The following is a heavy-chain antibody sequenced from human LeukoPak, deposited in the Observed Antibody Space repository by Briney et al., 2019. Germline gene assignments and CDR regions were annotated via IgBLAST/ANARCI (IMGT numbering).Heavy chain of an antibody. J-gene: IGHJ6*02. CDR3: ARDVTGTTLDYYYGMDV. V-gene: IGHV4-59*01. D-gene: IGHD1-20*01. CDR2: IYYSGST. Sequence: SETLSLTCTVSGGSISSYYWSWIRQPPGKGLEWIGYIYYSGSTNSNPSLKSRVAISVDTSKNQFSLKLSSVTAADTAVYYCARDVTGTTLDYYYGMDVWGQGTTVTVSS. CDR1: GGSISSYY.